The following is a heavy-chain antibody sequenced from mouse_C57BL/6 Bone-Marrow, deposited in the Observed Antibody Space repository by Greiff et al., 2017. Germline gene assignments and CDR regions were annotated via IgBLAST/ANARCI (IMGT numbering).Heavy chain of an antibody. CDR3: ARVRAYYSKSH. CDR2: IYPGSGST. J-gene: IGHJ2*01. CDR1: GYTFTSYW. D-gene: IGHD2-5*01. Sequence: QVQLQQPGAELVKPGASVKMSCKASGYTFTSYWITWVKQRPGQGLEWIGDIYPGSGSTNYNEKFKSKATLTVDTSSSTAYMQLSSLTSEYSAVYYCARVRAYYSKSHWGQGTTLTVSA. V-gene: IGHV1-55*01.